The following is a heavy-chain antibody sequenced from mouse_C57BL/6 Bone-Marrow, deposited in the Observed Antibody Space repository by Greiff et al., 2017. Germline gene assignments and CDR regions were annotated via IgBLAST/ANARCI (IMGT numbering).Heavy chain of an antibody. D-gene: IGHD1-1*01. CDR3: ARHEKLLRKGLVWFAY. V-gene: IGHV1-62-2*01. Sequence: QVQLQQSGAELVKPGASVKLSCKASGYTFTEYTIHWVKQRSGQGLEWIGWFYPGSGSIKYNEKFKDKATLTADKSSSTVYMELSRLTSEDSTVYFCARHEKLLRKGLVWFAYWGQGTLVTVSA. CDR1: GYTFTEYT. CDR2: FYPGSGSI. J-gene: IGHJ3*01.